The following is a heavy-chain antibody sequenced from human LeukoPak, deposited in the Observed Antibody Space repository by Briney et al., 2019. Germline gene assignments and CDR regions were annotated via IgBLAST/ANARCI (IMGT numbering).Heavy chain of an antibody. V-gene: IGHV1-2*02. CDR3: AREAYCTGGTCFDN. J-gene: IGHJ4*02. Sequence: VASVNLFCKSSGYTFTGYDLHWVRQGPIQGREWMGWSNPNRGGTDQAQKFQRRVTTTRDTSISTVYMELSRLRSDDTAVYYCAREAYCTGGTCFDNWGQGTLVTVSS. D-gene: IGHD2-8*02. CDR2: SNPNRGGT. CDR1: GYTFTGYD.